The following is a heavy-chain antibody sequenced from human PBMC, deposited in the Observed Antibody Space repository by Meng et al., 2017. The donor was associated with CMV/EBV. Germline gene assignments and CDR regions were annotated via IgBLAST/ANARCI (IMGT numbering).Heavy chain of an antibody. Sequence: ASVKVSCKASGYTFTGYYMHWVRQAPGQGLEWMGWINPNSGGTNYAQKFQGRATMTRDTSISTAYMELSRLRSDDTAVYYCAGTCTSCNNWFDPWGQGTLVTVSS. CDR2: INPNSGGT. CDR1: GYTFTGYY. D-gene: IGHD2-2*01. J-gene: IGHJ5*02. CDR3: AGTCTSCNNWFDP. V-gene: IGHV1-2*02.